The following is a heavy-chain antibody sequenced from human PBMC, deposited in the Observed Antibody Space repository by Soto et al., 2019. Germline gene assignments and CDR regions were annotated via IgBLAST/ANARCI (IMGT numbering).Heavy chain of an antibody. V-gene: IGHV3-30-3*01. Sequence: GGSLRLSCAASGFTFSSYAMHWVRQAPGKGLEWVAVISYDGSNKYYADSVKGRFTISRDNSKNTLYLQMNSLRAEDTAVYYCASAGYSSGFLPNWGQGTLVTVSS. CDR1: GFTFSSYA. CDR2: ISYDGSNK. J-gene: IGHJ4*02. CDR3: ASAGYSSGFLPN. D-gene: IGHD6-19*01.